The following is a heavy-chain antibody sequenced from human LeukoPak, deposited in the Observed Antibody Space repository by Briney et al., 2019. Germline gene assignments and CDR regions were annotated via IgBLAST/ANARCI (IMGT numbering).Heavy chain of an antibody. J-gene: IGHJ5*02. Sequence: APVKVSCKASGGTFSSYAISWVRQAPGQGLEWMGGIIPIFGTANYAQKFQGRVTITADESTSTDYMELSSLRSEDTAVYYCARCARVQRKWFDPWGQGTLVTVSS. CDR3: ARCARVQRKWFDP. V-gene: IGHV1-69*13. D-gene: IGHD1-1*01. CDR1: GGTFSSYA. CDR2: IIPIFGTA.